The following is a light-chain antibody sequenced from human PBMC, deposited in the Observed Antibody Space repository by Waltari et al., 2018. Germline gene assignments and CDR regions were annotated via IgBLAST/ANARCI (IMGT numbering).Light chain of an antibody. CDR1: QSVGSSY. CDR2: GAS. Sequence: EIVLTQSPGTLSFSPGERATLSCRASQSVGSSYLAWYQQKPGQAPRLLIYGASSGATGVPDKFSGSGSGTDFTLTISRLEPEDFAVYYCQQYGSSSITFGQGTRLEIK. CDR3: QQYGSSSIT. V-gene: IGKV3-20*01. J-gene: IGKJ5*01.